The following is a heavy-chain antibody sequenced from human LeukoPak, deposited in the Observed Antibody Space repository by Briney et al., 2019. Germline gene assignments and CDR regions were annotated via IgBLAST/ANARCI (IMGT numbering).Heavy chain of an antibody. J-gene: IGHJ4*02. V-gene: IGHV3-48*01. CDR2: FGISGTI. CDR1: GFTVNTYD. Sequence: GGSLRRSCAASGFTVNTYDMHWVRQAPGEGPEWIAYFGISGTIYYADSVRGRFTISRDNAKNSLFLQMNSLRVDDTAIYYCAGYGVYPYWGQGTPVTVSS. D-gene: IGHD4-17*01. CDR3: AGYGVYPY.